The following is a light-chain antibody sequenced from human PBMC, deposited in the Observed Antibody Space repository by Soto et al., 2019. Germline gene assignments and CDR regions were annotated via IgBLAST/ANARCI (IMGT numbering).Light chain of an antibody. CDR1: SSDVGNYNY. V-gene: IGLV2-14*01. Sequence: QSALTQPASVSGSPGQSITISCTGTSSDVGNYNYVSWYQQHPGKAPKLMIYDVSNRPSGVSNSFSGSKSGNTASLTISGLQAEDEADYYCSSYTSSSPYVVFGGGTKLTV. CDR3: SSYTSSSPYVV. CDR2: DVS. J-gene: IGLJ2*01.